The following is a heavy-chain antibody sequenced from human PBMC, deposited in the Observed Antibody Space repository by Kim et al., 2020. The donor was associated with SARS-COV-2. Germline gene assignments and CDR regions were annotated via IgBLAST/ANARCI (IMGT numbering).Heavy chain of an antibody. Sequence: LSLTCAASGLSFSSYYMHWVRRAPGKGLVWVSRINTDGSATTYADSVKGRFTISRDDAKNTLYLQMNSLRAEDTAVYYCATHRPGGKGMDVWGQGTTVTVS. CDR1: GLSFSSYY. CDR2: INTDGSAT. D-gene: IGHD6-6*01. J-gene: IGHJ6*02. CDR3: ATHRPGGKGMDV. V-gene: IGHV3-74*01.